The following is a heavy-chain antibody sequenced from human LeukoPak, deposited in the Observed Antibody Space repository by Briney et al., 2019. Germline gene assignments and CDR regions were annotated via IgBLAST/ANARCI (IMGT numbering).Heavy chain of an antibody. D-gene: IGHD6-13*01. CDR2: IDHSGST. CDR3: ARARIAAADPRGYYYGMDV. CDR1: GGSFSGYY. Sequence: SETLSLTCAVYGGSFSGYYWSWIRQPPGKGLEWIGEIDHSGSTNYNPSLKSRVTISVDTSRNQFSLKLSSVTAADTAVYYCARARIAAADPRGYYYGMDVWGKGTTVTVSS. J-gene: IGHJ6*04. V-gene: IGHV4-34*01.